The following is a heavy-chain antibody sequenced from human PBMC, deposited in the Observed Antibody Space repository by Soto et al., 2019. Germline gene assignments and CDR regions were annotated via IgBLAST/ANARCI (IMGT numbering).Heavy chain of an antibody. J-gene: IGHJ4*02. D-gene: IGHD1-20*01. Sequence: XESLSVSCAASRFTFSSYAMHGVRRAPGKGLEWVAVISYDGSNKYYADSVKGRFTISRDNSKNTLYLQMNSLRAEDTAVYYCARDQKYNWNQNFDSWGQGTLVTVSS. CDR2: ISYDGSNK. CDR3: ARDQKYNWNQNFDS. CDR1: RFTFSSYA. V-gene: IGHV3-30-3*01.